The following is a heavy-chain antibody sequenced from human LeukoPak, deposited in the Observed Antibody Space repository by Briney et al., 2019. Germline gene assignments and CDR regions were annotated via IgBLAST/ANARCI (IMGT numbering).Heavy chain of an antibody. CDR1: GFTFSSYW. V-gene: IGHV3-7*01. J-gene: IGHJ6*03. D-gene: IGHD1-26*01. Sequence: GGTLRLSCAASGFTFSSYWMSWVRQAPGKGLEWVANIKQDGSEKYYVDSVKGRFTISRDNAKNSLYLQMNSLRAEDTAVYYCARKGGATTYGYYYYYMDVWGKGTTVTISS. CDR2: IKQDGSEK. CDR3: ARKGGATTYGYYYYYMDV.